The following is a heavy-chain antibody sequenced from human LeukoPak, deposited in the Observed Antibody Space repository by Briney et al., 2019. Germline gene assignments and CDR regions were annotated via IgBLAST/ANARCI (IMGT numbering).Heavy chain of an antibody. D-gene: IGHD5-24*01. V-gene: IGHV3-38-3*01. J-gene: IGHJ4*02. CDR1: GFTVSSNE. CDR3: AKDRGPMATIELNY. CDR2: ISGGST. Sequence: GGSLRLSCAASGFTVSSNEMSWVRQAPGKGLEWVSSISGGSTYYADSRKGRFTISRDNSKNTLHLQMNSLRAEDTAVYYCAKDRGPMATIELNYWGQGTLVTVSS.